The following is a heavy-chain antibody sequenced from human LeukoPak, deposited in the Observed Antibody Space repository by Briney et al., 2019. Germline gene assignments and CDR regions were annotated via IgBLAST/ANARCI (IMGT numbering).Heavy chain of an antibody. CDR2: ISGSGGST. CDR1: GFTFISYA. CDR3: VRDYCSGGSCYESKWFDP. Sequence: GSLRLSCAASGFTFISYAMSWVRQAPGKGLEWVSAISGSGGSTYYADSVKGRFTVSRDNSKNTLFLQMNSLRAEDTAVYFCVRDYCSGGSCYESKWFDPWGQGTLVTVSS. V-gene: IGHV3-23*01. J-gene: IGHJ5*02. D-gene: IGHD2-15*01.